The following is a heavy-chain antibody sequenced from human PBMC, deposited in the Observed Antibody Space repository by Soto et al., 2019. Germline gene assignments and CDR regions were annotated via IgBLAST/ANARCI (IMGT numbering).Heavy chain of an antibody. V-gene: IGHV3-23*01. CDR2: ISGSGGST. J-gene: IGHJ4*02. CDR3: AKGGSRVTTGY. D-gene: IGHD4-4*01. Sequence: EVQLLESGGGLVQPGGSLRLSCAASGFTFSSYAMSWVRQAPGKGLEWVSAISGSGGSTYYADSVNGRFTISRDNAKNTLYLQMNSLRAEDTAVYYCAKGGSRVTTGYWGQGTLVTVSS. CDR1: GFTFSSYA.